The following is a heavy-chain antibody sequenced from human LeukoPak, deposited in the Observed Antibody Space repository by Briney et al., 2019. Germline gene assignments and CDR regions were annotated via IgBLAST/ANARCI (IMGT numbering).Heavy chain of an antibody. Sequence: SETLSLTCTVSGGSISSYYWSWIRQPPGKGLEWIGYIYYSGSTNYNPSLKSRVTISVDTSKNQFSLKLSSVTAADTAVYYCARDPDSNWFDPWGQGTLVTVSS. V-gene: IGHV4-59*01. CDR1: GGSISSYY. CDR2: IYYSGST. J-gene: IGHJ5*02. CDR3: ARDPDSNWFDP.